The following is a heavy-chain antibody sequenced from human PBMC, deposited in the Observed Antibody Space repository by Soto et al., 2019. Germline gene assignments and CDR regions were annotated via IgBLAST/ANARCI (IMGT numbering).Heavy chain of an antibody. CDR1: GFTVRNNY. J-gene: IGHJ5*02. V-gene: IGHV3-66*01. CDR3: AKVASGSYDWFDP. Sequence: AWGAPRLSFGASGFTVRNNYISWGPRAPGKGLEWVSVIYSGGITYNADSVKGRFTTSRDNSKNTLYLQMNSLRAEDTAVYYCAKVASGSYDWFDPWGQGTLVTVSS. D-gene: IGHD1-26*01. CDR2: IYSGGIT.